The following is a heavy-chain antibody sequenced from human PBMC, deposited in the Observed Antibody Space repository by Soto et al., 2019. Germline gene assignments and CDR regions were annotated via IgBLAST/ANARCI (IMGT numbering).Heavy chain of an antibody. CDR2: IYYSGST. CDR3: ARVGYSSSYFDY. V-gene: IGHV4-59*01. CDR1: DGSISSYY. Sequence: SETLSLTCTVSDGSISSYYWSWIRQPPGKGLEWIGYIYYSGSTNYNPSLKSRVTISVDTSKNQFSLKLSSVTAADTAVYYCARVGYSSSYFDYWGQGTLVTVSS. D-gene: IGHD6-6*01. J-gene: IGHJ4*02.